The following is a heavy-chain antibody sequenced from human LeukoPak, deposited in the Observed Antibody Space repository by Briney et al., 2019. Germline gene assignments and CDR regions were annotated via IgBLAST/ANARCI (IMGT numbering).Heavy chain of an antibody. CDR1: GYTFSSYD. CDR3: ARDRGAAAGFDY. V-gene: IGHV1-8*01. D-gene: IGHD6-13*01. CDR2: MNPNSGTT. J-gene: IGHJ4*02. Sequence: ASVKVSCKASGYTFSSYDINWVRQATGQGLEWMGWMNPNSGTTGYAQKFRGRVTMTRDTSISTAYMELSSLRSEDTAVYYCARDRGAAAGFDYWGQGTLVTVSS.